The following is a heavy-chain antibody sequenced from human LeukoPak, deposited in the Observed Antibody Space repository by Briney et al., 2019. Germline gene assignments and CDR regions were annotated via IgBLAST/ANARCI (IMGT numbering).Heavy chain of an antibody. V-gene: IGHV3-21*04. D-gene: IGHD1-26*01. Sequence: GGSLRLSCEGSGFSLSSYSMHWVRQAPGKGLEWVSSISGTSKYIHYSDSVKGRFTISRDNAKNSLYLQMNSLRAEDTAVYYCAKERGSPPHYFDYWGQGTLVTVSS. CDR2: ISGTSKYI. CDR1: GFSLSSYS. J-gene: IGHJ4*02. CDR3: AKERGSPPHYFDY.